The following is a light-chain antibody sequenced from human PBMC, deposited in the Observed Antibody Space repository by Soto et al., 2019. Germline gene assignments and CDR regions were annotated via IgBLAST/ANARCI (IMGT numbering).Light chain of an antibody. Sequence: IVMTQSPDSLAVSLGERATINCKSSQSVLYSSNNKNNLAWYQQKPGQPPKLLIYWASSRESGVPVRFSGSGSGTDFTLAISSLQAEDVAIYYCQQYYSTPWTFGQGTKVDIK. J-gene: IGKJ1*01. CDR3: QQYYSTPWT. CDR1: QSVLYSSNNKNN. V-gene: IGKV4-1*01. CDR2: WAS.